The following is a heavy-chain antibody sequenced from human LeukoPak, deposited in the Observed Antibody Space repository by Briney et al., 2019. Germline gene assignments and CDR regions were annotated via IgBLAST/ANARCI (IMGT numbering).Heavy chain of an antibody. D-gene: IGHD3-22*01. CDR3: ARGSNSSGYYDY. J-gene: IGHJ4*02. CDR1: GGSFSGYY. CDR2: INHSGST. Sequence: SETLSLTCAVYGGSFSGYYWSWIRQPPGKRLEWIGEINHSGSTNYNPSLKSRVTISVDTSKNQFSLKLSSVTAADTAVYYCARGSNSSGYYDYWGQGTLVTVSS. V-gene: IGHV4-34*01.